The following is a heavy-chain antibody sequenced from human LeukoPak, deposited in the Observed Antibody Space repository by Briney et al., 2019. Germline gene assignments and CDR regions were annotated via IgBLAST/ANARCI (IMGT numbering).Heavy chain of an antibody. J-gene: IGHJ4*02. CDR3: ARTKWFGELLPTYFDY. D-gene: IGHD3-10*01. CDR2: IYTSGST. Sequence: PSETLSLTCTVSGGSISSYYWSWIRQPPGKGPEWIGYIYTSGSTNYNPSLKSRVTISVDTSKNQFSLKLSSVTAADTAVYYCARTKWFGELLPTYFDYWGQGTLVTVSS. V-gene: IGHV4-4*09. CDR1: GGSISSYY.